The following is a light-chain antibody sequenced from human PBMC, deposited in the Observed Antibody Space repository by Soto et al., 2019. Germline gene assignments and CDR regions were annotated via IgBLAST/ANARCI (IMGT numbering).Light chain of an antibody. CDR2: AAF. J-gene: IGKJ1*01. Sequence: DIQMTQSPSSLSASVGDRVTITCRASQSISNYLNWYQHKPGKAPKLLIYAAFSLQSAVPSRFSGSGSGTDFTLSSNSLQPEDFATYYCQQTYSTPRTFGQGTKVEIK. CDR1: QSISNY. V-gene: IGKV1-39*01. CDR3: QQTYSTPRT.